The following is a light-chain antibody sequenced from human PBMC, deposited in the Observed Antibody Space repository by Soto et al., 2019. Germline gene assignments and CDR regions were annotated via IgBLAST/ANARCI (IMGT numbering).Light chain of an antibody. J-gene: IGKJ1*01. V-gene: IGKV1-39*01. CDR1: QNIRSY. CDR3: QQDYTTRWT. CDR2: ATS. Sequence: DIQMTQSPTSLYASVGDTVTITCRAGQNIRSYLNWYQQIPGKAPSLLIYATSIPYTGVPSRFSGCGTGTDFTLTINALQREDFATYFCQQDYTTRWTFGQGTRVDIK.